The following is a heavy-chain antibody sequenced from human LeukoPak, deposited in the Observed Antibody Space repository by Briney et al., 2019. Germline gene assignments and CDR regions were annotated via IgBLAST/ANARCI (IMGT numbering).Heavy chain of an antibody. CDR2: IYYSGST. CDR3: VRRDNTGWNYFDY. CDR1: GGSINSHY. Sequence: PSETLSLACTVSGGSINSHYWSWIRQPPEKGLEWIGDIYYSGSTKYNPSLKSRVTISVDTSKNHLSLKLTSVLAADTAIYYCVRRDNTGWNYFDYWGQGILVTVSS. D-gene: IGHD6-19*01. J-gene: IGHJ4*02. V-gene: IGHV4-59*08.